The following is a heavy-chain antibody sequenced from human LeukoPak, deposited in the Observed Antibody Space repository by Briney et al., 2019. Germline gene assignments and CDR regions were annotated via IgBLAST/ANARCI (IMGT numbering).Heavy chain of an antibody. V-gene: IGHV1-2*02. CDR1: GYTFTGYY. CDR2: INPNSGGT. J-gene: IGHJ4*02. Sequence: ASVKVSCKASGYTFTGYYMHWVRQAPGQGLEWMGWINPNSGGTNYAQKFQGRVTMTRDTSISTAYMELSRLRSDDTAVYYCATVQKQDYDTTPYYDHWGQGTLVTVSS. D-gene: IGHD3-22*01. CDR3: ATVQKQDYDTTPYYDH.